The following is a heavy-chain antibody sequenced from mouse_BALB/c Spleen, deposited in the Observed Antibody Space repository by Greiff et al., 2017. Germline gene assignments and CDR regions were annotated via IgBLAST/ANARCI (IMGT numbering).Heavy chain of an antibody. J-gene: IGHJ2*01. CDR1: GYAFSSYW. CDR3: ARGHYDYGRGYYFDY. V-gene: IGHV1-80*01. D-gene: IGHD2-4*01. CDR2: IYPGDGDT. Sequence: QVQLKESGAELVRPGSSVKISCKASGYAFSSYWMNWVKQRPGQGLEWIGQIYPGDGDTNYNGKFKGKATLTADKSSSTAYMQLSSLTSEDSAVYFCARGHYDYGRGYYFDYWGQGTTLTVSS.